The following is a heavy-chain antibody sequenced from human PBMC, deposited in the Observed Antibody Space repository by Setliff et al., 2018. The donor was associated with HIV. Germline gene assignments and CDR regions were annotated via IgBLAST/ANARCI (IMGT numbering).Heavy chain of an antibody. CDR1: GGSISSNSYY. Sequence: SETLSLTCTVSGGSISSNSYYWGWIRQSPGKGLEWIGSVSYSGSTYYNPSLKSRVTISVDTSKNQFSLKLTSVTAADTALYYCARYRRFADYIDVWGKGTTVTVSS. D-gene: IGHD1-26*01. CDR2: VSYSGST. J-gene: IGHJ6*03. V-gene: IGHV4-39*01. CDR3: ARYRRFADYIDV.